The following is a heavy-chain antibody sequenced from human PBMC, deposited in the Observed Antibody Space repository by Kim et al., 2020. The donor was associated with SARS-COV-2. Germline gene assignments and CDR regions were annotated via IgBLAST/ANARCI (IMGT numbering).Heavy chain of an antibody. V-gene: IGHV4-4*02. D-gene: IGHD2-2*01. CDR3: ARSRVVPAAPGDY. J-gene: IGHJ4*02. Sequence: HPSLKSRVTISVDKSKNQFSLKLSSVTAADTAVYYCARSRVVPAAPGDYWGQGTLVTVSS.